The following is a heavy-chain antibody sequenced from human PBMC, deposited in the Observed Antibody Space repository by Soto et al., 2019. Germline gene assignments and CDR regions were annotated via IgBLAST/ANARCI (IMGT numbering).Heavy chain of an antibody. CDR2: TYYRTRWYY. Sequence: PSQTLSLTCDISGDSVSSNSAAWSWIRQSPSRGLEWLGRTYYRTRWYYDYAVSVRSRITVNPDTSKNQFSLQLTSVTPEDTAVYYCAGTTSHYWYYMDVWGKGTTVTVSS. CDR3: AGTTSHYWYYMDV. J-gene: IGHJ6*03. CDR1: GDSVSSNSAA. V-gene: IGHV6-1*01. D-gene: IGHD1-7*01.